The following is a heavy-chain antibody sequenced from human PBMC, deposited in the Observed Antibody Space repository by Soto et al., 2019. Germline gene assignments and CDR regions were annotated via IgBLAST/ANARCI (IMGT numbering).Heavy chain of an antibody. J-gene: IGHJ5*01. D-gene: IGHD3-10*01. CDR1: GFTFSTYT. CDR2: ISSGSSYI. Sequence: GGSLRLSCAASGFTFSTYTMNWVRQAPGKGLEWISSISSGSSYIYYTGSVKGRFTISRDNAKNSLFLQMNSLRADDTAVYYCARDILSGGAYPDSWGQGTKVTVSS. CDR3: ARDILSGGAYPDS. V-gene: IGHV3-21*01.